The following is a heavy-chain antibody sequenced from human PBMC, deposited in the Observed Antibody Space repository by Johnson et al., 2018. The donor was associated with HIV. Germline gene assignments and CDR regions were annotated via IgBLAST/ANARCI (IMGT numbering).Heavy chain of an antibody. CDR2: ISWNSGSI. CDR1: GFTFDDYV. CDR3: AKGGNGYGGAFDI. J-gene: IGHJ3*02. Sequence: QLVESGGGLVQPGRSLRLSCAASGFTFDDYVMHWVRQAPGKGLEWVSGISWNSGSIGYADSVKGRFTISRDNAKNSLYLQMNSLRAEDTALYYCAKGGNGYGGAFDIWGQGTMVTVSS. D-gene: IGHD1-1*01. V-gene: IGHV3-9*01.